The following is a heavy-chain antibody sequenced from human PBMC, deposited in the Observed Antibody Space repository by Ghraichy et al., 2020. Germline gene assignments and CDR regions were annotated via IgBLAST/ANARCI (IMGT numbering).Heavy chain of an antibody. D-gene: IGHD3-16*02. V-gene: IGHV3-30*18. CDR2: ISYDGSNK. J-gene: IGHJ5*02. Sequence: SLRLSCAASGFTFSSYGMHWVRQAPGKGLEWVAVISYDGSNKYYADSVKGRFTISRDNSKNTLYLQMNSLRAEDTAVYYCAKDRGGYTLNWFDPWGQGTLVTVSS. CDR3: AKDRGGYTLNWFDP. CDR1: GFTFSSYG.